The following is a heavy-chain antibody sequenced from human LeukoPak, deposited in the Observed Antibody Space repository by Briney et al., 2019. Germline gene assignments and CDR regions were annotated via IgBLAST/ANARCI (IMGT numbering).Heavy chain of an antibody. V-gene: IGHV1-8*01. Sequence: ASVKVSCKASGYTFTSYDINWVRQATGQGLEWMGWMNPNSGSTGYAQKFQGRVTMTRNTSISTAYMELSSLRSDDTAVYYCARDPPHSSGPTSPCFEYWGQGTLVTVSS. CDR1: GYTFTSYD. D-gene: IGHD6-19*01. CDR2: MNPNSGST. J-gene: IGHJ4*02. CDR3: ARDPPHSSGPTSPCFEY.